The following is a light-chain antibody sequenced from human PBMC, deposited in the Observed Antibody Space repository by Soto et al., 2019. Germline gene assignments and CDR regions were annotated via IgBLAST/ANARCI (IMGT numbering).Light chain of an antibody. J-gene: IGLJ1*01. CDR2: EGS. Sequence: QSVLTQPPSVSAAPGQNISISCSGSLSNVARADVSWYQHIPGTAPKLMIYEGSKRPSGVSNRFSGSKSGNTASLTISGLQAEDEADYYCCSYAGSSTFFGTGTKLTVL. CDR1: LSNVARAD. CDR3: CSYAGSSTF. V-gene: IGLV2-23*03.